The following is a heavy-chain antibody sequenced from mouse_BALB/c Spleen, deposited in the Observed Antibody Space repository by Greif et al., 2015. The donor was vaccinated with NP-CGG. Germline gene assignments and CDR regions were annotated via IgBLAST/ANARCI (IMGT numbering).Heavy chain of an antibody. V-gene: IGHV14-3*02. Sequence: EVQGVESGAELVKPGASVKLSCTASGFNIKDTYMHWVKQRPEQGLEWIGRIDPANGNTKYDPKFQGKATITADTSSNTACLQLSSLTSEDTAVYYCATYYGSSYGFAYWGQGTLVTVSA. J-gene: IGHJ3*01. CDR3: ATYYGSSYGFAY. CDR2: IDPANGNT. D-gene: IGHD1-1*01. CDR1: GFNIKDTY.